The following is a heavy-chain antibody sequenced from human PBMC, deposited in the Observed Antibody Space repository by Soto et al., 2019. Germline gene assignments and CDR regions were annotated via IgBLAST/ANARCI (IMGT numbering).Heavy chain of an antibody. CDR2: FDPEDGET. CDR3: ATDFGCSSTSCYYYYGMDV. J-gene: IGHJ6*02. Sequence: ASVKVSCKVSGYTLTELSMHWVRQAPGKGLEWMGGFDPEDGETIYAQKFQGRVTMTEETSTDTAYMELSSLRSEDTAVYYCATDFGCSSTSCYYYYGMDVWGQGTTVTVSS. D-gene: IGHD2-2*01. V-gene: IGHV1-24*01. CDR1: GYTLTELS.